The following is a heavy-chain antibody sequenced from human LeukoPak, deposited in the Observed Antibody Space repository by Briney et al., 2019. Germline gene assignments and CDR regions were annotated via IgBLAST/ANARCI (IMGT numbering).Heavy chain of an antibody. V-gene: IGHV4-39*01. CDR1: GDSISSSSYY. J-gene: IGHJ4*02. CDR2: IYYSGST. D-gene: IGHD6-19*01. CDR3: ARHGYSSGWAIFDY. Sequence: SETLSLTCTVSGDSISSSSYYWGWIRQPPGKGLEWIGSIYYSGSTYYNPSLKSRVTISVDTSKNQFSLKLSSVTAADTAVYYCARHGYSSGWAIFDYWGQGTLVTVSS.